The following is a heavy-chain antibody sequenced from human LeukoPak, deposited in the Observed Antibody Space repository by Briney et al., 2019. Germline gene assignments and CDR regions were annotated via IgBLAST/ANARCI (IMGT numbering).Heavy chain of an antibody. Sequence: PGRSLRLSCAASGFTFSSYGMHWVRQAPGKGLEWVAVISYDGSNKYYADSVKGRFTISRDNSKNTPYLQMNSLRAEDTAVYYCAKDYCGGDCYSSNAFDIWGQGTMVTVSS. J-gene: IGHJ3*02. CDR3: AKDYCGGDCYSSNAFDI. CDR1: GFTFSSYG. CDR2: ISYDGSNK. V-gene: IGHV3-30*18. D-gene: IGHD2-21*02.